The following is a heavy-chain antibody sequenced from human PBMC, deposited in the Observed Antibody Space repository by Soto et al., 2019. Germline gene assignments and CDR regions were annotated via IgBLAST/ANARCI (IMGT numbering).Heavy chain of an antibody. Sequence: GGSLRLSCAASGFTFSSYGMHWVRQAPGKGLEWVAVISYDGSNKYYADSVKGRFTISRDNSKNTLYLQMNSLRAEDTAVYYCAKDPGYSYGADYYYYGMDVWGQGTTVTVSS. J-gene: IGHJ6*02. CDR3: AKDPGYSYGADYYYYGMDV. D-gene: IGHD5-18*01. V-gene: IGHV3-30*18. CDR2: ISYDGSNK. CDR1: GFTFSSYG.